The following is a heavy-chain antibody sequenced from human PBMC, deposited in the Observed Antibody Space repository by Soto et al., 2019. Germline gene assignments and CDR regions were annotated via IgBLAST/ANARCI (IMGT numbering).Heavy chain of an antibody. CDR3: ARDGEDYVPHHYGMDV. CDR2: ISAYNGNP. D-gene: IGHD4-17*01. V-gene: IGHV1-18*01. J-gene: IGHJ6*02. Sequence: QVQLVQSGAEVKKPGASVKVSCKASGYTFTSYGISWVRQAPGQGLEWMGWISAYNGNPNYAQKLQGRVTMTADTSTSTAYMELRSLRSDDTAVYYCARDGEDYVPHHYGMDVWGQGTTVTVSS. CDR1: GYTFTSYG.